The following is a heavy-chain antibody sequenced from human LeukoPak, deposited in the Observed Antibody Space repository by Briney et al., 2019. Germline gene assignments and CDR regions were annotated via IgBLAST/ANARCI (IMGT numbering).Heavy chain of an antibody. Sequence: SQTLSLTCAISGDSVSSTSGAWNWIRQSPSRGLEWLGRTYYRSKWYNDYAVSVKSRITINPDTSKNQFSLQLNSVTPEDTAVYYCARAGYLVDCSSTSCPSYYDSSGYGSDAFDIWGQGTMVTVSS. D-gene: IGHD3-22*01. CDR3: ARAGYLVDCSSTSCPSYYDSSGYGSDAFDI. CDR1: GDSVSSTSGA. J-gene: IGHJ3*02. V-gene: IGHV6-1*01. CDR2: TYYRSKWYN.